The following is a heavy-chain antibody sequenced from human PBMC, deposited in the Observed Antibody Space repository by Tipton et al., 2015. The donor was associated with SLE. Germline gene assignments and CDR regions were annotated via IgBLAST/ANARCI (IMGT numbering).Heavy chain of an antibody. CDR3: AKKDQWQWELLGWLDP. J-gene: IGHJ5*02. CDR2: ISGSGTST. D-gene: IGHD1-26*01. CDR1: GFTFSNAW. V-gene: IGHV3-23*01. Sequence: SLRLSCAASGFTFSNAWMSWVRQAPGKGLEWVSSISGSGTSTYYADSVKGRFTISRDNSKNTLYLQMNSLRAEDTAVYYCAKKDQWQWELLGWLDPGGKGTLVTVSS.